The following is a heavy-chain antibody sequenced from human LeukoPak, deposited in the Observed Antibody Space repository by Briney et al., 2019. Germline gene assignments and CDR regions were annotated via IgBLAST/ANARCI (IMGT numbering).Heavy chain of an antibody. CDR1: GGSISSGGFS. J-gene: IGHJ4*02. Sequence: PSETLSLTCAVSGGSISSGGFSWSWIRQPPGKGLEWIGCIYHSGSTYYNPSLKSRVTISVDRSKNQFSLKLSSVTAADTAVYYCARVSTVTTFDYWGQGTLVTVSS. CDR3: ARVSTVTTFDY. D-gene: IGHD4-17*01. V-gene: IGHV4-30-2*01. CDR2: IYHSGST.